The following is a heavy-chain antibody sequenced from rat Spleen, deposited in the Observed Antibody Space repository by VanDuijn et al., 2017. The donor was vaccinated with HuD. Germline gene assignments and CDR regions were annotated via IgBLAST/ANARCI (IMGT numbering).Heavy chain of an antibody. V-gene: IGHV5-29*01. D-gene: IGHD1-4*01. J-gene: IGHJ3*01. CDR3: TAHGNRVSRFAY. CDR1: GFTLSDYD. Sequence: EVQLVESGGGLVQPGRSLNLSCAASGFTLSDYDMAWVRQAPTKGLEWVATISYDGGSTDYRDSVKGRFTISRDNAKSTLYLQMDSLRSEDTATYYCTAHGNRVSRFAYWGQGTLVTVSS. CDR2: ISYDGGST.